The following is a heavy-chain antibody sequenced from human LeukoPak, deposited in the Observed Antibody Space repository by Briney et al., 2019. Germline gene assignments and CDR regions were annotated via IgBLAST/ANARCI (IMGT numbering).Heavy chain of an antibody. CDR2: IYYSGST. CDR3: ARRHSSSWFLDY. Sequence: PSETLSLTFTVSGGSISSYYWSWIRQPPGKGLEWIGYIYYSGSTNYNPSLKSRVTISVDTSKNQFSLKLSSVTAADTAVYYCARRHSSSWFLDYWGQGILVTVSS. V-gene: IGHV4-59*08. CDR1: GGSISSYY. D-gene: IGHD6-13*01. J-gene: IGHJ4*02.